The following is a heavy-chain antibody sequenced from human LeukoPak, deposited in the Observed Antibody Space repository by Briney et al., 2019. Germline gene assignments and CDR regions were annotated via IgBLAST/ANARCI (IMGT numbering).Heavy chain of an antibody. Sequence: GGSLRLSCAASGFTFSSYAMSWVRQAPGKGLEWVSAISGSGGSTYYADSVKGRFAISRDNSKNTLYLQMNSLRAEDTAVYYCAKYYDILTGYQDYFDYWGQGTLVTVSS. D-gene: IGHD3-9*01. J-gene: IGHJ4*02. CDR2: ISGSGGST. CDR1: GFTFSSYA. V-gene: IGHV3-23*01. CDR3: AKYYDILTGYQDYFDY.